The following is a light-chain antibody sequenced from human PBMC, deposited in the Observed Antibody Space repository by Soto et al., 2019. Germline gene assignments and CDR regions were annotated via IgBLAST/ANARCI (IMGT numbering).Light chain of an antibody. J-gene: IGKJ3*01. CDR3: QKYNSAPPFT. CDR2: AAS. V-gene: IGKV1-27*01. Sequence: DIQMTQSPSSLSASVGDRVTITCRASQGISNYLAWYQQKPGKVPKLLIYAASTLQSGVPSRFSGSGSGTDFTLTNSSLQPEDVASYYCQKYNSAPPFTFGPGTKVHIK. CDR1: QGISNY.